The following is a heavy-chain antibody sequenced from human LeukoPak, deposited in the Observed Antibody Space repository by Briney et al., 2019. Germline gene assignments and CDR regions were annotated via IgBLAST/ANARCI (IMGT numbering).Heavy chain of an antibody. CDR1: GYTFTGYY. CDR3: ARSASGSNYVWFDP. CDR2: INPNSGGT. D-gene: IGHD4-11*01. J-gene: IGHJ5*02. Sequence: ASVKVSCKASGYTFTGYYMHWVRQAPGQGLEWMGWINPNSGGTNYAQKFQGRVTMTRDTSISTAYMELSRLRSDDTAVYYCARSASGSNYVWFDPWGQGTLVTVSS. V-gene: IGHV1-2*02.